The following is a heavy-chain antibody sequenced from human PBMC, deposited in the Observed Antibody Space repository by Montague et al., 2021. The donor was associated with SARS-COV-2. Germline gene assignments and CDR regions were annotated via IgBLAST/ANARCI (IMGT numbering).Heavy chain of an antibody. CDR1: GDSITPYGDSIGGYF. D-gene: IGHD2/OR15-2a*01. Sequence: SETLSLTCSVSGDSITPYGDSIGGYFWSWIRQPAGKGLEWIGRIYANGNFDYNPSLNSRVSISMDTSRQEFSMRLISVTAADTAVYYCARDAYYFRPGREKLGAFDPWGQGILVTVSS. CDR2: IYANGNF. J-gene: IGHJ5*02. V-gene: IGHV4-4*07. CDR3: ARDAYYFRPGREKLGAFDP.